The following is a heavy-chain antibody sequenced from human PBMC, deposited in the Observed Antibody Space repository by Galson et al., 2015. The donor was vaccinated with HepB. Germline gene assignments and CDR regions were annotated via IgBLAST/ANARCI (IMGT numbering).Heavy chain of an antibody. Sequence: PALVKPTQTLTLTCTFSGFSLSTSAMCVSWIRQTPGKALEWLGLVDWEDDKYYPTSLKTRVTISKDTSKNQVVLTLTNMDPVDTGTYYCAREVRTYGMDVWGQGTTVTVSS. CDR1: GFSLSTSAMC. D-gene: IGHD2-2*01. CDR3: AREVRTYGMDV. V-gene: IGHV2-70*01. CDR2: VDWEDDK. J-gene: IGHJ6*02.